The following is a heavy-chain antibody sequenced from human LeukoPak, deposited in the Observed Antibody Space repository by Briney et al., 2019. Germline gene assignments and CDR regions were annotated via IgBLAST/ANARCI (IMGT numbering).Heavy chain of an antibody. CDR3: ARAAATALHFDY. D-gene: IGHD6-25*01. J-gene: IGHJ4*02. V-gene: IGHV1-69*05. CDR2: IIPIFGAA. CDR1: GGTFSSYA. Sequence: SVKVSCKASGGTFSSYAISWVRQAPGQGLEWMGGIIPIFGAANYAQKFQGRVTITTDESTSTAYMELSSLRSEDTAVYYCARAAATALHFDYWGQGTLVTVSS.